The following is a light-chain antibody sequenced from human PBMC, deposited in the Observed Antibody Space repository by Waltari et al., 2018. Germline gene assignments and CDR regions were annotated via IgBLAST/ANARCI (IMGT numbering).Light chain of an antibody. Sequence: QSALTQPASVSGSPGQSITISCTGTSSDIGGYNYVSWYQQVPGKAPKLMIYDVSNRPSGFSTRFSCSKSVNTASLTISELQAEDEADYFCSSYIDSSTLELFVGDTSLTVL. CDR2: DVS. V-gene: IGLV2-14*03. CDR3: SSYIDSSTLEL. J-gene: IGLJ2*01. CDR1: SSDIGGYNY.